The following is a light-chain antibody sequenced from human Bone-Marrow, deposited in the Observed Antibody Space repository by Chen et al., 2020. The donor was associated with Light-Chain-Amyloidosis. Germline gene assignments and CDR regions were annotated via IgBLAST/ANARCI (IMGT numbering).Light chain of an antibody. Sequence: EVVLSQVRATLPLSPGERATLSCRASQSVGAYLAWYQHKPGLAPKLLNYDATDRTTGIPARFRGSGSETDFILTISGLEPEDFATIFYQQRSSWPPTFGLGTKLEI. CDR3: QQRSSWPPT. J-gene: IGKJ2*01. CDR1: QSVGAY. V-gene: IGKV3-11*01. CDR2: DAT.